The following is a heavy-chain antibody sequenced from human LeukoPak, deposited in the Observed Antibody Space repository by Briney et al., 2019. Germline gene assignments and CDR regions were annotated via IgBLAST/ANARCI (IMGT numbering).Heavy chain of an antibody. CDR3: ARDRTGGYFDY. CDR1: GLTFSNYW. V-gene: IGHV3-7*03. D-gene: IGHD4-23*01. CDR2: IKEDGSEK. Sequence: PGVSLRLSCAASGLTFSNYWMSWVRQAPGKGLEWVANIKEDGSEKYYVDSMKGRFTISRDNAKNSLYLQMSSLRVEDTAVYYCARDRTGGYFDYWGQGTLVTVSS. J-gene: IGHJ4*02.